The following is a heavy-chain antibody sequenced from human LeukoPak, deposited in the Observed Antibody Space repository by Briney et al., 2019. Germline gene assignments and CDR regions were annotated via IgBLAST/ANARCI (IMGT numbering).Heavy chain of an antibody. V-gene: IGHV3-30-3*01. D-gene: IGHD5-18*01. CDR1: GFTFSSYA. CDR2: ISYDGSNK. Sequence: GGSLRLSCAAFGFTFSSYAMHWVRQAPGKGLEWVAVISYDGSNKYYADSVKGRFTISRDNSKNTLYLQMNSLRAEDTAVYYCARDLYSYGDFDYWGQGTLVTVSS. CDR3: ARDLYSYGDFDY. J-gene: IGHJ4*02.